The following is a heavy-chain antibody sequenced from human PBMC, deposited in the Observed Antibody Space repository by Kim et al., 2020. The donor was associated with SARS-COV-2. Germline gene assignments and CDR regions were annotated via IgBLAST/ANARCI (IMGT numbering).Heavy chain of an antibody. D-gene: IGHD2-2*01. CDR2: ISYDGSNK. J-gene: IGHJ6*02. V-gene: IGHV3-30-3*01. CDR3: ARDRGYCSSTSCYEYYYYGIDD. Sequence: GGSLRLSCAASGFTFSTYAMHWVRQAPGKGLEWVAVISYDGSNKYYADSVKGRFTISRDNSKNTLYLQMNSLRAEDTAVYYCARDRGYCSSTSCYEYYYYGIDDWGQGTTVTVSS. CDR1: GFTFSTYA.